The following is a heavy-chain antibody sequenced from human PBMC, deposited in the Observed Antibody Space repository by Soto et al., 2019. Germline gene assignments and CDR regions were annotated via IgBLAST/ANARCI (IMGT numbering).Heavy chain of an antibody. CDR2: ISGSGGST. J-gene: IGHJ4*02. V-gene: IGHV3-23*01. Sequence: EVQLLESGGGLVQPGGSQRLSCAAPGFTFSSYAMSWVRQAPGKGLEWVSAISGSGGSTYYADSVKGRFTISRDNSKNTLYLQMNILSAEDTAVYYCAKDRTVVPAAIWMYWGQGTLVTVSS. D-gene: IGHD2-2*01. CDR1: GFTFSSYA. CDR3: AKDRTVVPAAIWMY.